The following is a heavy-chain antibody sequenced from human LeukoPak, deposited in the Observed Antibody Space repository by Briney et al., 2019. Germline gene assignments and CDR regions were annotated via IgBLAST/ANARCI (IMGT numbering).Heavy chain of an antibody. CDR1: GYSFTSYW. J-gene: IGHJ3*02. D-gene: IGHD4-17*01. CDR2: IYPGDSDT. Sequence: GESLKISCKGSGYSFTSYWIGWVRQMPGKGLEWMGIIYPGDSDTRYSPSFQGQVTISADKSISTAYLQWSSLKASDTAMYYCARPEQKDYGDYGVGAFDIWGQGTMVTVSS. CDR3: ARPEQKDYGDYGVGAFDI. V-gene: IGHV5-51*01.